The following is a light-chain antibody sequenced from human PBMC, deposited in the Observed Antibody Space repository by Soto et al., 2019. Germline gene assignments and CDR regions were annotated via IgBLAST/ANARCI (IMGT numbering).Light chain of an antibody. CDR1: QSVSSN. CDR2: GSS. Sequence: VWTQSPGTLSLAPGKRAALACRASQSVSSNYLAWYQQKPGQAPRLLIFGSSTRAPGIPARFSASGSETKFTLPISTLQSEAFAVYYCQQYTSWPRTFGQGTKVDIK. J-gene: IGKJ1*01. V-gene: IGKV3-15*01. CDR3: QQYTSWPRT.